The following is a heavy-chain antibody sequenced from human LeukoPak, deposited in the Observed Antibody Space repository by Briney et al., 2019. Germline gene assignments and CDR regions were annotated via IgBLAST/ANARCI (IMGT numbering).Heavy chain of an antibody. J-gene: IGHJ4*02. CDR2: ISRGSIT. CDR3: GKGGIYGVSGDY. D-gene: IGHD3-16*01. CDR1: GFTFSSYA. Sequence: GGSLRLSCSASGFTFSSYAMHWVRQAPGKGLEWVSGISRGSITYYADHVKGRFTISRDNSKNTLFLQMNSLRAEDTAVYYCGKGGIYGVSGDYWGQGTLVTVST. V-gene: IGHV3-23*01.